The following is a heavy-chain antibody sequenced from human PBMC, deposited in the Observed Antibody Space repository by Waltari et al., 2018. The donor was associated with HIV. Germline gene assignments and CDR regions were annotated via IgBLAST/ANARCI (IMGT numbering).Heavy chain of an antibody. J-gene: IGHJ1*01. V-gene: IGHV1-18*01. Sequence: VQSAREMKPPGASVNVSCNPTGYTFTSHGICWLRLAPGQGFEWVGWISAYNGNTNYAQKYRGRVTLTTDTSTSTAYMELRGLRHEDTAIYYCARDKGASDTYKAEYFQHWGRGTLVSVSA. CDR2: ISAYNGNT. CDR1: GYTFTSHG. CDR3: ARDKGASDTYKAEYFQH. D-gene: IGHD1-20*01.